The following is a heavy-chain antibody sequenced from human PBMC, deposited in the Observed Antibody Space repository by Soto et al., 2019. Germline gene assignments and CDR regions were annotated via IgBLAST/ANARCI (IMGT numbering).Heavy chain of an antibody. CDR2: ISGGCDTT. J-gene: IGHJ4*02. D-gene: IGHD3-10*01. CDR1: GFTFNNYA. CDR3: AKGRGGSGSLTPRVDF. Sequence: EVQLLESGGGLVQPGGSLRLSCAASGFTFNNYAMTWVRQAPGKVLEWVSAISGGCDTTSYADSVKGLVTVSRDCSKNTLYLQMSSLRAEDTALYYCAKGRGGSGSLTPRVDFWGQGTLVTVSS. V-gene: IGHV3-23*01.